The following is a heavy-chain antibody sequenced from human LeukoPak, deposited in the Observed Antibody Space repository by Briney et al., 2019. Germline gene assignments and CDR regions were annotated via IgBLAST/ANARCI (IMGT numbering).Heavy chain of an antibody. CDR2: IIPILGIA. D-gene: IGHD3-3*01. Sequence: WVRQAPGQGLEWMGRIIPILGIANYAQKFQGRVTITADKSTSTAYMELSSLRSEDTAVYYCARVPLKDFWSGYQDYYYYYGMDVWGQGTTVTVSS. CDR3: ARVPLKDFWSGYQDYYYYYGMDV. J-gene: IGHJ6*02. V-gene: IGHV1-69*04.